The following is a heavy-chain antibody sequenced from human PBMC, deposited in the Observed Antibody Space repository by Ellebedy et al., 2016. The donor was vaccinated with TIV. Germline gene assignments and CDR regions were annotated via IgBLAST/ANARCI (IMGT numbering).Heavy chain of an antibody. CDR1: GYTFTSYG. CDR2: ISAYNGNT. Sequence: ASVKVSXXASGYTFTSYGISWVRQAPGQGLEWMGWISAYNGNTNYAQKLQGRVTMTTDTSTSTAYMELRSLRSDDTAVYYCARADPVVPAANDAFDIWGQGTMVTVSS. V-gene: IGHV1-18*01. D-gene: IGHD2-2*01. CDR3: ARADPVVPAANDAFDI. J-gene: IGHJ3*02.